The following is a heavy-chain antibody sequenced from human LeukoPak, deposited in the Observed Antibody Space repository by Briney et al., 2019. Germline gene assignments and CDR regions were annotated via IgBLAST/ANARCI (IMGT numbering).Heavy chain of an antibody. CDR1: GFTVSSNY. CDR3: ASLSYGSLFVY. CDR2: IYNDFST. J-gene: IGHJ4*02. Sequence: GSLRLSCAASGFTVSSNYMTWVRQAPGKGLEWVSIIYNDFSTYYADSVKGRFTISRDNSKNTLYLQMNSLRAEDTAVYYCASLSYGSLFVYWGQGTLVTVSS. V-gene: IGHV3-66*01. D-gene: IGHD5-18*01.